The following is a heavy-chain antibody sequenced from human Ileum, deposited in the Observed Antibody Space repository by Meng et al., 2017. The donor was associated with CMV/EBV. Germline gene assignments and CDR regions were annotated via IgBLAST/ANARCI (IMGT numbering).Heavy chain of an antibody. Sequence: QVQLVQAGSDSKKPGASVNISCKASGYTFTRYNINWVPQAPGQRREWMGYINHKTGNPTYVQGFTGRFVFSLDTSVSTAYLQISSLKAEDTAVYYCATGSVAADGKGYWGQGTLVTVSS. CDR3: ATGSVAADGKGY. CDR2: INHKTGNP. V-gene: IGHV7-4-1*02. D-gene: IGHD6-13*01. J-gene: IGHJ4*02. CDR1: GYTFTRYN.